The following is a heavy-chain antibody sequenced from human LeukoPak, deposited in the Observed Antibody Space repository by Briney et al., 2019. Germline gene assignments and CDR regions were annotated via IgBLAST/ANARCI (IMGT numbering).Heavy chain of an antibody. CDR2: IYPTGST. D-gene: IGHD6-13*01. Sequence: SETLSLTCTVSGYSISSGYYWGWIRQPPGKGLEWIGNIYPTGSTYYNPSLKSRVTISVDTSKNQFSLKVSSVSAADTAVYDCARAYSSSWYWNWFDPWGQGTLVTVSS. CDR3: ARAYSSSWYWNWFDP. CDR1: GYSISSGYY. J-gene: IGHJ5*02. V-gene: IGHV4-38-2*02.